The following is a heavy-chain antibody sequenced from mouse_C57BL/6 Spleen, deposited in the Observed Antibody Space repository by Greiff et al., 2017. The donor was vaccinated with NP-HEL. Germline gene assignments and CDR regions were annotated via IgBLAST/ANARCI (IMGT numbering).Heavy chain of an antibody. CDR2: ISNGGGST. D-gene: IGHD2-5*01. CDR1: GFTFSDYY. Sequence: EVKLVESGGGLVQPGGSLKLSCAASGFTFSDYYMYWVRQTPEKRLEWVAYISNGGGSTYYPDTVKGRFTISRDNAKNTLYLQMSRLKSEDTAMYYCARHSNYGFDYWGQGTTLTVSS. J-gene: IGHJ2*01. CDR3: ARHSNYGFDY. V-gene: IGHV5-12*01.